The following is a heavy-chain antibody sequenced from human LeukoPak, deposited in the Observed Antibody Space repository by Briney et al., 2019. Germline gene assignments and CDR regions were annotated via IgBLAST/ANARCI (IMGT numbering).Heavy chain of an antibody. CDR3: ARRWLLRGNDAFDI. V-gene: IGHV4-59*08. CDR1: GGSISGYW. Sequence: KPSETLSLTCSVSGGSISGYWWSWIRQPPGRGLEWIGFISYTGISKYNPSLQSRVTISLDTSKNQFSLRLTSVTAADAAVYYCARRWLLRGNDAFDIWGQGTMVAVSS. CDR2: ISYTGIS. D-gene: IGHD3-22*01. J-gene: IGHJ3*02.